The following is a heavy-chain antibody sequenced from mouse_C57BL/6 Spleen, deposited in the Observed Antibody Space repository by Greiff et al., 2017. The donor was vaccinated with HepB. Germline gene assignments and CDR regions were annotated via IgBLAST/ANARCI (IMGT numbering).Heavy chain of an antibody. D-gene: IGHD3-2*02. CDR2: IYPGDGDT. V-gene: IGHV1-80*01. J-gene: IGHJ4*01. Sequence: VKLQESGAELVKPGASVKISCKASGYAFSSYWMNWVKQRPGKGLEWIGQIYPGDGDTNYNGKFKGKATLTADKSSSTAYMQLSSLTSEDSAVYFCASPRQLRPLYAMDYWGQGTSVTVSS. CDR1: GYAFSSYW. CDR3: ASPRQLRPLYAMDY.